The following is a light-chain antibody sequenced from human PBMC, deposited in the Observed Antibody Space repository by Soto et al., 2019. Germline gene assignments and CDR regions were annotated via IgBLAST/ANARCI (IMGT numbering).Light chain of an antibody. J-gene: IGKJ4*01. CDR1: QGISSY. CDR2: AAS. Sequence: IQFTQSPSSLSASVVDRFTITCRASQGISSYLAWYQQKPGKAPKLLIYAASTLQGGVPSRFSGSGSGTDFTLTISSLQPEDFATYYCQQLDSYPLTFGGGTKVDIK. V-gene: IGKV1-9*01. CDR3: QQLDSYPLT.